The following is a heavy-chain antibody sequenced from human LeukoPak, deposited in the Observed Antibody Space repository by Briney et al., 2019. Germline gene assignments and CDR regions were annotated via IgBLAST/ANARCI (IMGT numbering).Heavy chain of an antibody. D-gene: IGHD3-10*01. CDR1: GGSISSYY. Sequence: TSETLSLTCTVSGGSISSYYRNWIRQPPGKGLEWIGRIYTSGSTNYNPPLMSRVTMSVDTSKSQFSLKLSSVIAADTAVYYCARDGYYYGSGSYYKGGWYYYYMDVWGKGTTVTISS. CDR2: IYTSGST. CDR3: ARDGYYYGSGSYYKGGWYYYYMDV. V-gene: IGHV4-4*07. J-gene: IGHJ6*03.